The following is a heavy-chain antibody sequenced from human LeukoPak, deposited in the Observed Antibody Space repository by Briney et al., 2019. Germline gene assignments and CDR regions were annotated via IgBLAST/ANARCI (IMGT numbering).Heavy chain of an antibody. CDR3: ARDRIAAAGSFRREFDY. V-gene: IGHV3-21*01. Sequence: GGSLRLSCAASGFTFSSYSMNWVRQAPGKGLEWVSSISSSSYIYYADSVKGRFTISRDNAKNSLYLQMNSLRAEDTAVYYCARDRIAAAGSFRREFDYWGQGTLVTVSS. D-gene: IGHD6-13*01. J-gene: IGHJ4*02. CDR1: GFTFSSYS. CDR2: ISSSSYI.